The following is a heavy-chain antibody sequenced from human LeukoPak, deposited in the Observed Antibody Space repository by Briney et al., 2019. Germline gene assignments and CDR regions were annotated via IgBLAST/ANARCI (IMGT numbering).Heavy chain of an antibody. CDR2: IGAGGTFT. Sequence: GSLRLSCTASGFTFSSYAMNWVRQAPGKGLEWVSGIGAGGTFTYYADSVKGRFTIFRDNSRNTLYLQMNSLRADDTAVYYCAKDLDYTTCGYYFDYWGQGTLVTVSS. J-gene: IGHJ4*02. D-gene: IGHD4-11*01. V-gene: IGHV3-23*01. CDR1: GFTFSSYA. CDR3: AKDLDYTTCGYYFDY.